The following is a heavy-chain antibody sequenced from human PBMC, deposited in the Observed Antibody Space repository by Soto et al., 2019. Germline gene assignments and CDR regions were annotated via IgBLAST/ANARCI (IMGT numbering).Heavy chain of an antibody. CDR2: ISSSSSTI. J-gene: IGHJ6*03. D-gene: IGHD2-21*01. CDR1: GFTFSSYS. V-gene: IGHV3-48*01. CDR3: ARDTPLLIPLPYYYYMDV. Sequence: GGSLRLSCAASGFTFSSYSMNWVRQAPGKGLEWVSYISSSSSTIYYADSVKGRFTISRDNAKNSLYLQMNSLRAEDTAVYYCARDTPLLIPLPYYYYMDVWGKGTTVTVSS.